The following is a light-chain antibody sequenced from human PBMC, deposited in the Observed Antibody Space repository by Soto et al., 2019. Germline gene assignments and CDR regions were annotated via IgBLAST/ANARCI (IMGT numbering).Light chain of an antibody. CDR3: SSETTSSTWV. J-gene: IGLJ3*02. CDR1: SRDVGAYNY. V-gene: IGLV2-14*03. CDR2: DVT. Sequence: QSALTQPASVSGSPGQSITISCTGTSRDVGAYNYVSWYQEHPGRAPKLMIFDVTNRPSGVSDRFSGSKSGNTAFLTISGLQTEDEADYYCSSETTSSTWVFGGGTKVTVL.